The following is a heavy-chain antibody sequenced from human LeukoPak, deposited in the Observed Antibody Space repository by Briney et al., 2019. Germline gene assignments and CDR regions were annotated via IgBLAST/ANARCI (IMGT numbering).Heavy chain of an antibody. CDR1: GDSVSNGNYY. J-gene: IGHJ4*02. D-gene: IGHD3-10*01. CDR2: IYYTGKT. V-gene: IGHV4-61*03. CDR3: ARSQTYYGSGDY. Sequence: SETLSLTCTVSGDSVSNGNYYWSWLRQPPGKALEWIGYIYYTGKTYYNPSLEGRVTILVDTSRNHFSVKLSSVTAADTAVYYCARSQTYYGSGDYWSQGTLVTVSS.